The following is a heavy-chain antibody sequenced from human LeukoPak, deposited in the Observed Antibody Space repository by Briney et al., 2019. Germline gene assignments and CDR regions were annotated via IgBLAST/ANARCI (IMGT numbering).Heavy chain of an antibody. CDR1: GFTFSNYG. CDR2: TYSGDTT. D-gene: IGHD1-14*01. V-gene: IGHV3-66*01. Sequence: GGTLRLSCAASGFTFSNYGVSWVRQAPGKGLEWVSITYSGDTTYYADSVKGRFIISRDDSKNTLSPQMNDLRVEDTAVYYCARERPDSRNLDSWGRGALVTVSS. J-gene: IGHJ4*02. CDR3: ARERPDSRNLDS.